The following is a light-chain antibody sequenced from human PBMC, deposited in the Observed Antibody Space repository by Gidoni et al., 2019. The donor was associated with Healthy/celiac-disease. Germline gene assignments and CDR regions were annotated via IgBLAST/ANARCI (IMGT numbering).Light chain of an antibody. CDR2: DAS. J-gene: IGKJ4*01. CDR1: QSVSSY. CDR3: QQRSNWPPLT. Sequence: VLPQSPATMSWSPGERATLSCRASQSVSSYLAWYQQKPGQAPRLLIYDASNRATGIPARFSGSGSGTDFTLTISSLEPEDFAVYYCQQRSNWPPLTFGGGTKVEIK. V-gene: IGKV3-11*01.